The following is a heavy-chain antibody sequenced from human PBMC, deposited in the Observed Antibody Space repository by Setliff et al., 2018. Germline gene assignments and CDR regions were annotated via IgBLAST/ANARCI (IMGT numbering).Heavy chain of an antibody. V-gene: IGHV4-61*09. CDR2: IYTSGST. CDR1: GYSISSGYY. J-gene: IGHJ4*02. Sequence: SETLSLTCTVSGYSISSGYYWGWIRQPAGKGLEWIGHIYTSGSTNYNPSLKSRVTISVDTSKNQFSLKLSSVTAADTAVYYCARVSAIDKRVDYWGQGTLVTVSS. CDR3: ARVSAIDKRVDY. D-gene: IGHD3-22*01.